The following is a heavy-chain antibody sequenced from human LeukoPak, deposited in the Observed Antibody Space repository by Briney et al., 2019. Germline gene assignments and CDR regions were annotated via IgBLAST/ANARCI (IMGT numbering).Heavy chain of an antibody. CDR3: ARAYSNIWYNCFDP. Sequence: GGSLRLSCAASGFTFITYSMHWVRQAPGKGLDWVAFISYDGSNKYYADSVRGRFTISRDNAKSSLYLQMNSLRADDTAVYYCARAYSNIWYNCFDPWGQGTLVTVSS. CDR2: ISYDGSNK. J-gene: IGHJ5*02. D-gene: IGHD6-13*01. CDR1: GFTFITYS. V-gene: IGHV3-30-3*01.